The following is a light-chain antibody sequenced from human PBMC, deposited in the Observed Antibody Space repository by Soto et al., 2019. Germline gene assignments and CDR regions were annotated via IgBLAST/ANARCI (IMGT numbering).Light chain of an antibody. CDR1: QTINNL. J-gene: IGKJ4*01. V-gene: IGKV1-5*03. Sequence: DIQMTQSPSTLSASVGDRVSITCRASQTINNLMAWYQQKPGQAPKLLIYKASNLETGVPSRFSGSGSGTEFTLTISSQQPDDFATYYCQQYSSYPSLTFGGGTKVEIK. CDR2: KAS. CDR3: QQYSSYPSLT.